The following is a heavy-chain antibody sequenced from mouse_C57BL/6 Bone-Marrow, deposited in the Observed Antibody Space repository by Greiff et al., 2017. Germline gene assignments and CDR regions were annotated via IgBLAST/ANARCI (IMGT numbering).Heavy chain of an antibody. CDR1: GFNIKDDY. CDR2: IDPENGDT. V-gene: IGHV14-4*01. Sequence: DVHLVESGAELVRPGASVKLSCTASGFNIKDDYMHWVKQRPEQGLEWIGWIDPENGDTEYDSKFQGKATITADTSSNTAYLQLSSLTSEDTAVYYGTTRVVVAHYYAMDYWGQGTSVTVSS. D-gene: IGHD1-1*01. J-gene: IGHJ4*01. CDR3: TTRVVVAHYYAMDY.